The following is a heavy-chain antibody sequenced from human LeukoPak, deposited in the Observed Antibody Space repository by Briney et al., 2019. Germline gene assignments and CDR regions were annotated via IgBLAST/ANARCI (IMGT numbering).Heavy chain of an antibody. J-gene: IGHJ3*02. D-gene: IGHD3-10*01. CDR3: ARLRITMVRGLDAFDI. CDR1: GGSFSGHY. CDR2: IYYSGST. V-gene: IGHV4-39*01. Sequence: PSETLSLTCAVYGGSFSGHYWGWIRQPPGKGLEWIGSIYYSGSTYYNPSLKSRVTISVDTSKNQFSLKLSSVTAADTAVYYCARLRITMVRGLDAFDIWGQGTMVTVSS.